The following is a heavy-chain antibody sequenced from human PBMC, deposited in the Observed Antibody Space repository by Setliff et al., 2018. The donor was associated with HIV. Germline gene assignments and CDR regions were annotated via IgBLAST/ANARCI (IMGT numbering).Heavy chain of an antibody. Sequence: SETLSLTCTVSGGSIRGSSYFWGWIRQPPGKGLEWIGSLHYSGSTYYNPSLKSRVTISVDTSKNPFSLKLSSVTAADTAVYYCATYAGNGGGKGYWGQGTLVTVSS. J-gene: IGHJ4*02. CDR2: LHYSGST. CDR3: ATYAGNGGGKGY. V-gene: IGHV4-39*07. CDR1: GGSIRGSSYF. D-gene: IGHD2-21*01.